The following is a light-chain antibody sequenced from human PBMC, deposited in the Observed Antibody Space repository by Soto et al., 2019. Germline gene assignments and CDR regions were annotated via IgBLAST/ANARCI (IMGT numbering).Light chain of an antibody. J-gene: IGKJ1*01. CDR3: HQYGTSPQT. Sequence: TVFTQSPGSLSLCPGERATLYCRASQNVSSNLLVWYQQHPGQAPRLLIYGASSRATGIPDRFSGSGSGTDFSLTIRRLEPDDFAVYFCHQYGTSPQTFGQGTKVDIK. CDR1: QNVSSNL. CDR2: GAS. V-gene: IGKV3-20*01.